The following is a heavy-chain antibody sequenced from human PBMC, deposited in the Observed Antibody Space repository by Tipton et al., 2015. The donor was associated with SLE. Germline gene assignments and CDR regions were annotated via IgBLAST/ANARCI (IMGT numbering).Heavy chain of an antibody. Sequence: SLRLSCAASGFTFSSYEMNWVRQAPGKGLEWVSYISSSGSTIYYADSVKGRFTISRDNAKNSLYLQMNSLRAEDTAVYYCAREDGSGSYSVGYWGQGTLVTVSS. CDR3: AREDGSGSYSVGY. J-gene: IGHJ4*02. D-gene: IGHD3-10*01. V-gene: IGHV3-48*03. CDR2: ISSSGSTI. CDR1: GFTFSSYE.